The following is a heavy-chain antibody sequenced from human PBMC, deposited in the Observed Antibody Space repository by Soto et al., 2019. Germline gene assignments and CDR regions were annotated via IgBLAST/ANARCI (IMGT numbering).Heavy chain of an antibody. Sequence: QVQLQESGPGLVKPSETLSLPCTVSGGSISSYYWSWIRQPPGKGLDWIGYIYYSGATNYTPALKRRVTISVGTSKNQCSLKLSSVTAADTAVDYCARAAPYDILTGYYRDYWGQGTLVTVSS. CDR3: ARAAPYDILTGYYRDY. V-gene: IGHV4-59*01. CDR2: IYYSGAT. D-gene: IGHD3-9*01. CDR1: GGSISSYY. J-gene: IGHJ4*02.